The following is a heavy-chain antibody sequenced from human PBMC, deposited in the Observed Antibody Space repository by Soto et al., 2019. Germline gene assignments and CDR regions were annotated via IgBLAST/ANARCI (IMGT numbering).Heavy chain of an antibody. Sequence: QVQLVESGGGVVQPGRSLRLSCAASGFTFSSYGMHWVRQAPGKGLEWVAVISYDGSNKYYVDSVKGRFTISRDNSKNTLYLQMNSLRAEDTAVYYCAKDQDIVVVVAAYDYWGQGTLVTVSS. CDR1: GFTFSSYG. D-gene: IGHD2-15*01. CDR2: ISYDGSNK. V-gene: IGHV3-30*18. J-gene: IGHJ4*02. CDR3: AKDQDIVVVVAAYDY.